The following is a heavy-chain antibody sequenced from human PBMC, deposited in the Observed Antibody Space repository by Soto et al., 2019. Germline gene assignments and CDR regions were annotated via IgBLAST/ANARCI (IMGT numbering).Heavy chain of an antibody. J-gene: IGHJ6*02. D-gene: IGHD3-3*01. CDR2: INTSGGST. CDR3: ARELRITIFGVVIMANYGMDV. V-gene: IGHV1-46*01. CDR1: GYTFTSYY. Sequence: QVQLVQSGAAVKKPGASVKVSCTASGYTFTSYYMHLVRQAPGQGLEWMAMINTSGGSTSYAQKVQGRVTITRDTSTSTVYMELSSLRSEDTAVYYCARELRITIFGVVIMANYGMDVWGQGTTVTVSS.